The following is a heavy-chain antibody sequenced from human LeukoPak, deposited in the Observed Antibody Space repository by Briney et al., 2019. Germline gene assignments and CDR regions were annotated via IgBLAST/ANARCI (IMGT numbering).Heavy chain of an antibody. J-gene: IGHJ3*02. Sequence: GGSLRLSCAASGFTFSSYWMSWVRQAPGKGLEWVANIKQDGSEKYYVDSVKGRFTISRDNAKNSLYLQMNSQRAEDTAVYYCARIRGCSSTSCLHDAYDIWGQGTMVTVSS. CDR1: GFTFSSYW. CDR3: ARIRGCSSTSCLHDAYDI. CDR2: IKQDGSEK. D-gene: IGHD2-2*01. V-gene: IGHV3-7*01.